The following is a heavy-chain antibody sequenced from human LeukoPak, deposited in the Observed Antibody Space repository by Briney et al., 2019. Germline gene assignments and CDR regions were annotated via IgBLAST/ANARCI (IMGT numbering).Heavy chain of an antibody. V-gene: IGHV4-59*01. J-gene: IGHJ6*03. D-gene: IGHD5-18*01. CDR3: ARGGYSYGSYYYYYYMDV. Sequence: SSETLSLTCTVSGGSISSYYWSWIRQPPGRGLEWIGYIYYSGSTNYNPSLKSRVTISVDTSKNQFSLKLSSVTAADTAVYYCARGGYSYGSYYYYYYMDVWGKGTTVTISS. CDR2: IYYSGST. CDR1: GGSISSYY.